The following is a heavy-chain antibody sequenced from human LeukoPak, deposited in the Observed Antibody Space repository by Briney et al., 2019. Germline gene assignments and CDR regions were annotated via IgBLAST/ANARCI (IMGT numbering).Heavy chain of an antibody. J-gene: IGHJ4*02. CDR1: GYTFTGYY. V-gene: IGHV1-2*02. D-gene: IGHD4-23*01. Sequence: GASVKVSCKASGYTFTGYYMHWVRQAPGQGLEWMGWINPNSGGTNYAQKFQGRVTMTRDTSISTAYMELSRLRSDDTAVYYCARQGYYGGNWETLDYWGQGTLVTVSS. CDR2: INPNSGGT. CDR3: ARQGYYGGNWETLDY.